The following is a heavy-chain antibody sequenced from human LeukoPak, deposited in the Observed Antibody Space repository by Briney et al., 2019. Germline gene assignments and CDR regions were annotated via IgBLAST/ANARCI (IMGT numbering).Heavy chain of an antibody. V-gene: IGHV3-23*01. J-gene: IGHJ5*02. Sequence: GGSLRLSCAASGFTFSSYAMSWVRQAPGKGLEWVSAISGSGGSTYYADSAKGRFTISRDNSKNTLYLQMNSLRAEDTAVYYCTIPRSFWFDPWGQGTLVTVSS. CDR2: ISGSGGST. CDR3: TIPRSFWFDP. CDR1: GFTFSSYA. D-gene: IGHD3-10*01.